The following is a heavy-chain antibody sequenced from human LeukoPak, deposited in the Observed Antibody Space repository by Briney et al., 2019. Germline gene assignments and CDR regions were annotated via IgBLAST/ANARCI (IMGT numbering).Heavy chain of an antibody. J-gene: IGHJ5*02. V-gene: IGHV4-34*01. CDR3: ARRTRGIRGYSYGYGSDWFDP. D-gene: IGHD5-18*01. Sequence: PSEILSLTCAVYGGSFSGYYWSWIRQPPGKGLEWIGEINHSGSTNYNPSLKSRVTISVDTSKNQFSLKLSSVTAADTAVYYCARRTRGIRGYSYGYGSDWFDPWGQGTLVTVSS. CDR1: GGSFSGYY. CDR2: INHSGST.